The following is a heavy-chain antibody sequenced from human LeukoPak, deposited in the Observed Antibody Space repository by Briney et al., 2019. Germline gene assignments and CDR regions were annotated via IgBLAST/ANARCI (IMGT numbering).Heavy chain of an antibody. D-gene: IGHD5-18*01. CDR1: GFTFSSYA. V-gene: IGHV3-23*01. CDR2: ISGSGGST. CDR3: AKVPGGDTAMVTGY. Sequence: PGASLRLSCAASGFTFSSYAMSWVRQAPGKGLEWVSAISGSGGSTYYADSVKGRFTISRDNSKNTLYLQMNSLRAEDTAVYYCAKVPGGDTAMVTGYWGQGTLVTVSS. J-gene: IGHJ4*02.